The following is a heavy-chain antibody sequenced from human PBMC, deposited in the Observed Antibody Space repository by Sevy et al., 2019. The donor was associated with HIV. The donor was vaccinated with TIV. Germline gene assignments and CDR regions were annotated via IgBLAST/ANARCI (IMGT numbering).Heavy chain of an antibody. J-gene: IGHJ4*02. CDR1: GFTFSSYW. V-gene: IGHV3-7*01. Sequence: GGSLRLSCAASGFTFSSYWMTWVRQAPGKGLEWVANIKGDGSERYYVDSVRGRFTISRDNAKNSLYLQMNSLRAEDTAVYYCVREGVGGYSYSLDCWGQGTLVTVSS. CDR2: IKGDGSER. CDR3: VREGVGGYSYSLDC. D-gene: IGHD5-18*01.